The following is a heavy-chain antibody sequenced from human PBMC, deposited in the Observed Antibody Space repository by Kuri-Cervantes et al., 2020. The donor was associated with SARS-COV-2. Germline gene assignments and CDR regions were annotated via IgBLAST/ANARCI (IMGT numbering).Heavy chain of an antibody. V-gene: IGHV3-23*01. J-gene: IGHJ1*01. CDR2: ISGSGGST. CDR3: AKDHGSHSPEYFQH. Sequence: EPLSLTCAASGFIFSSYGMSWVRQAPGKGLEWVSAISGSGGSTYYADSVKGRFTISRDNSKNTLYLQMNSLRAEDTAVYYCAKDHGSHSPEYFQHWGQGTLVTVSS. D-gene: IGHD1-26*01. CDR1: GFIFSSYG.